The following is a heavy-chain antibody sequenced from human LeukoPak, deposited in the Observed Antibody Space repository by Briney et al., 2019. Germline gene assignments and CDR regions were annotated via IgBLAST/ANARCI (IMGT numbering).Heavy chain of an antibody. D-gene: IGHD6-19*01. CDR1: RFTFSSYS. V-gene: IGHV3-21*01. CDR3: ARGAVAEPPFD. CDR2: ISSSGSYI. J-gene: IGHJ4*02. Sequence: GGSLRLSCAASRFTFSSYSMNWVRQAPGKGLEWVSSISSSGSYIYYADSVKGRFTISRDNAKNSLYLQMNSLRAEDTAVYYCARGAVAEPPFDWGQGTLVTVSS.